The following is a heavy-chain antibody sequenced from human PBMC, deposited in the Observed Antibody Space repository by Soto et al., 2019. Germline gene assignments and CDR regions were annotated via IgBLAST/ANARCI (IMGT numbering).Heavy chain of an antibody. CDR3: ARARRAVERYCSSTSCRKLTNPDY. D-gene: IGHD2-2*01. Sequence: GGSLRLSCSASGFTFSSYAMHWVRQAPGKGLEYVSAISSNGGGTFYANSVKGRFTISRDNSKNTLYLQMGSLRAEDMAVYYCARARRAVERYCSSTSCRKLTNPDYWGQGTLVTVSS. CDR1: GFTFSSYA. CDR2: ISSNGGGT. J-gene: IGHJ4*02. V-gene: IGHV3-64*01.